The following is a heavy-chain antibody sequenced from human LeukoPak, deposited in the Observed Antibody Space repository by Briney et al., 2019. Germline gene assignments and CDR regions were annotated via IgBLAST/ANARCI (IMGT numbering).Heavy chain of an antibody. V-gene: IGHV4-59*01. Sequence: SETLSLTCTVSGGSLSSYYWSWIRQPPGKGLEWIGYIYYSGSTNYNTSLKSRVTISVETSKNQFSLKLSSVTAADTAVYYCARGGPRYGSGSYYWGQGTLVTVSS. D-gene: IGHD3-10*01. CDR2: IYYSGST. J-gene: IGHJ4*02. CDR3: ARGGPRYGSGSYY. CDR1: GGSLSSYY.